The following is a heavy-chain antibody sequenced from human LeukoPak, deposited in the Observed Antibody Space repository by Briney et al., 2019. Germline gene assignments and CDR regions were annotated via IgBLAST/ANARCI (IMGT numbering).Heavy chain of an antibody. CDR1: GGTFSSYA. CDR3: ARGLYYCDSSGYYYGRYYMDA. CDR2: IIPIFGTA. V-gene: IGHV1-69*05. J-gene: IGHJ6*03. Sequence: ASVKVSCKAPGGTFSSYAISWVRQAPGQGLEWMGGIIPIFGTANYAQKFQGRVTITTDESTSTAYMELSSLRSEDTAVYYCARGLYYCDSSGYYYGRYYMDAWGKGTTVTVSS. D-gene: IGHD3-22*01.